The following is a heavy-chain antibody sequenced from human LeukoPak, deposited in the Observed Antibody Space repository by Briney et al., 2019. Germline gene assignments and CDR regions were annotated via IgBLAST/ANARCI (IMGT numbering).Heavy chain of an antibody. J-gene: IGHJ4*02. Sequence: PSETLSLTCAVYGGSFSGYYWSWIRQPPGKGLEWIGEINHSGSTNYNPSLKSRVTISVDTSKNQFSLKLSSATAADTAVYYCARGQRGYYDSSGYSGGDYWGQGTLVTVSS. CDR3: ARGQRGYYDSSGYSGGDY. V-gene: IGHV4-34*01. D-gene: IGHD3-22*01. CDR1: GGSFSGYY. CDR2: INHSGST.